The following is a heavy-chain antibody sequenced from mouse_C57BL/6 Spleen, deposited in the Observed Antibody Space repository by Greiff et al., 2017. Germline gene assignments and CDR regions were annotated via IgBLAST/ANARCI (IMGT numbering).Heavy chain of an antibody. CDR3: ARTRITTVVAEGFAY. J-gene: IGHJ3*01. Sequence: VQLQQSGPELVKPGASVKISCKASGYAFSSSWMNWVKQRPGKGLEWIGRIYPGDGDTNYNGKFKGKATLTADKSSSTAYLQLSRLTSEDSAVYFCARTRITTVVAEGFAYWGQGTLVTVSA. D-gene: IGHD1-1*01. CDR1: GYAFSSSW. V-gene: IGHV1-82*01. CDR2: IYPGDGDT.